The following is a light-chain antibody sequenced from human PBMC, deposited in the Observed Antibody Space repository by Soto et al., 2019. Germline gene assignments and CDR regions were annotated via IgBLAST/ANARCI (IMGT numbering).Light chain of an antibody. CDR1: QSIVRW. CDR3: QQYDTYPWT. V-gene: IGKV1-5*01. CDR2: DAS. Sequence: DIQITQSPSTLCASVEDRVRITCRVSQSIVRWLAWYQQKPGKAPNLLIYDASTLKSGVPSRFSGSGYGTEFNLTISSLQTDDFATYYCQQYDTYPWTFGQGTKVDIK. J-gene: IGKJ1*01.